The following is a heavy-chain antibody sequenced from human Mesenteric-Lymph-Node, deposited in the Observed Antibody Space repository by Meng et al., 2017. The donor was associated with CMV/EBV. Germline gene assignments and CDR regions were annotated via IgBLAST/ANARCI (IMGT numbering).Heavy chain of an antibody. D-gene: IGHD6-19*01. CDR2: ISSSSSYI. CDR1: FPFSSYS. J-gene: IGHJ4*02. CDR3: AREPLRESSGWPYFDY. Sequence: FPFSSYSMNWVRQAPGQGLEWVSSISSSSSYIYYADSVKGRFTISRDNAKNSLYLQMNSLRAEDTAVYYCAREPLRESSGWPYFDYWGQGTLVTVSS. V-gene: IGHV3-21*01.